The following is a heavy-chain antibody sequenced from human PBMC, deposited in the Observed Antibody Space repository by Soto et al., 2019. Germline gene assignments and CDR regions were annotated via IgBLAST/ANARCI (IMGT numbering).Heavy chain of an antibody. CDR2: FSHDGRNT. CDR3: AKGGRQWLVTSDFNY. CDR1: GFTFSDYA. Sequence: VQLVESGGGVVQPGRSLRLSCAASGFTFSDYAMHWVRQAPGKGLEWGAVFSHDGRNTHYADSVKGRFTISRDSSKNTVSLEMTSLRAEDTAVYYCAKGGRQWLVTSDFNYWGQGALVTVSS. D-gene: IGHD6-19*01. J-gene: IGHJ4*02. V-gene: IGHV3-30*18.